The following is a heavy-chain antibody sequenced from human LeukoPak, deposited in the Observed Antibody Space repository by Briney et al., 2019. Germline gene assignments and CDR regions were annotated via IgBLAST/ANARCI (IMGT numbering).Heavy chain of an antibody. CDR3: AREWVSLIGSYYYYYYMDV. CDR2: ISGSGGST. V-gene: IGHV3-23*01. CDR1: GFTFSSYA. J-gene: IGHJ6*03. D-gene: IGHD1-26*01. Sequence: PGGSLRLSCAASGFTFSSYAMSWVRQAPGKGLEWVSAISGSGGSTYYADSVKGRFTISRDNAKNSLYLQMNSLRAEDTAVYYCAREWVSLIGSYYYYYYMDVWGKGTTVTVSS.